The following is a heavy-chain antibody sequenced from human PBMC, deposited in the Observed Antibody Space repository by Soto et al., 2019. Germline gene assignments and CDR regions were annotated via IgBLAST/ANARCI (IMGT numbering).Heavy chain of an antibody. Sequence: ASVKVSCKASGYTFTSYDINWVRQATGQGLEWMGWMNPNSGNTGYAQKFQGRVTMTRNTSISTAYMELSSLRSEDTAVYYCARAYFGYYGPGSYMFYGMDVWAQGTTVTVSS. CDR2: MNPNSGNT. J-gene: IGHJ6*02. CDR1: GYTFTSYD. D-gene: IGHD3-10*01. CDR3: ARAYFGYYGPGSYMFYGMDV. V-gene: IGHV1-8*01.